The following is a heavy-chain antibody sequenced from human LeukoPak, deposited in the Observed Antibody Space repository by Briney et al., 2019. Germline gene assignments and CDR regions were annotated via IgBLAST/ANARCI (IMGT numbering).Heavy chain of an antibody. CDR2: FDAEDGKT. J-gene: IGHJ4*02. D-gene: IGHD3-22*01. V-gene: IGHV1-24*01. CDR3: AAAPQTYYYDSGDYYSDY. Sequence: VASVKVSCKVSGYSLTELSIQWVRQAPGERLEWMGGFDAEDGKTIYAQKFQGRVTMTEDTSMDTAYMDLSSLRTEDTATYYCAAAPQTYYYDSGDYYSDYWGQGTLVTVSS. CDR1: GYSLTELS.